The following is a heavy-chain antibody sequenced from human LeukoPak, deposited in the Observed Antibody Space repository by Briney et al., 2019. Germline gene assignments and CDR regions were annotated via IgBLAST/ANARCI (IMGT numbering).Heavy chain of an antibody. D-gene: IGHD7-27*01. J-gene: IGHJ4*02. CDR1: GGSISSGSYY. Sequence: SQTLSLTCTVSGGSISSGSYYWSWIRQPAGKGLEWIGRIYTSGSTNYNPPLKSRVTISVDTSKNQVSLKLSSVTAADTAVYYCARHVGKWGFDYWGQGTLVTVSS. CDR2: IYTSGST. V-gene: IGHV4-61*02. CDR3: ARHVGKWGFDY.